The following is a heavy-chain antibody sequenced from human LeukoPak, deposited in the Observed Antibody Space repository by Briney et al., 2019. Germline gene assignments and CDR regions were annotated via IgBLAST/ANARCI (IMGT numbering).Heavy chain of an antibody. Sequence: PGGSLRLSCAASGFTFSNYAMSWVRQAPGKGLEWVSGISGSGGSASYADSVRGRFTISRDNAKDTLYVQMNSLRAEDTATYYCAKLRIAFGGLIRDAFDIWGQGTMVSVSS. CDR2: ISGSGGSA. CDR3: AKLRIAFGGLIRDAFDI. J-gene: IGHJ3*02. D-gene: IGHD3-16*01. V-gene: IGHV3-23*01. CDR1: GFTFSNYA.